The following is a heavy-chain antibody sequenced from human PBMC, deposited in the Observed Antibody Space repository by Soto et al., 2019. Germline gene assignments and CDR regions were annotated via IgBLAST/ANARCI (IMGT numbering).Heavy chain of an antibody. J-gene: IGHJ4*02. CDR2: ISSTGNIV. D-gene: IGHD6-13*01. V-gene: IGHV3-48*03. CDR3: ARDRAAGGY. CDR1: GFVFSDYE. Sequence: EVHLVESGGGLVQPGAYLRLSCAASGFVFSDYEMNWVRQAPGKGLAWVAYISSTGNIVHYADSVGGRFTVSRDNARNSFFLHMNTLRFEDSALYYCARDRAAGGYWGQGTLVTVSS.